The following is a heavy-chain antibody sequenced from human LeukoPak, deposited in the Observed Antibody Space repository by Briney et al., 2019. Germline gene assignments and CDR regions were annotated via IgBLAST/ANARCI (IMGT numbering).Heavy chain of an antibody. CDR3: AKSSSSLYDPSDLDY. Sequence: PGGSLRLSCAAPGFTFDSFGMHWVRQAPGKGLEWVAFIRYDGSNENYADSVKGRFTISRDNSKNTLYLQIKSLRPEDTGVYYCAKSSSSLYDPSDLDYWGQGALVTVSS. CDR1: GFTFDSFG. V-gene: IGHV3-30*02. D-gene: IGHD6-13*01. CDR2: IRYDGSNE. J-gene: IGHJ4*02.